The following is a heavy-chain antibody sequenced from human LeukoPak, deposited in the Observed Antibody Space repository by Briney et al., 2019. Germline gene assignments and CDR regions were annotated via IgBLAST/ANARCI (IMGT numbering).Heavy chain of an antibody. Sequence: GGSLRLSCAASGFTFSSYAMSWVRQAPGKGLEWVSTISGSGVHTYYADSVKGRFTISRDNSKNTLYVQVNSLGTEDTAAYYCAKGSYYDSSGSFYFDYWGQGTLVTVSS. J-gene: IGHJ4*02. V-gene: IGHV3-23*01. CDR2: ISGSGVHT. CDR3: AKGSYYDSSGSFYFDY. CDR1: GFTFSSYA. D-gene: IGHD3-22*01.